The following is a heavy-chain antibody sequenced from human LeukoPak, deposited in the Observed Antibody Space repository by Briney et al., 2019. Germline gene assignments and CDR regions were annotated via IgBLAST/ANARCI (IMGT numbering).Heavy chain of an antibody. D-gene: IGHD3-10*01. CDR2: IHHSGSP. CDR1: VGSFIAYY. V-gene: IGHV4-34*01. Sequence: PSETLSLTCLVDVGSFIAYYWSWIRPPAGKGLEWIGEIHHSGSPNYNPSLKSGVPISIDPSKNQFSLNLGPVNAANRPVFYFSRDLSDYYGAGSYRPMDSFDIWGQGTMVTVSS. CDR3: SRDLSDYYGAGSYRPMDSFDI. J-gene: IGHJ3*02.